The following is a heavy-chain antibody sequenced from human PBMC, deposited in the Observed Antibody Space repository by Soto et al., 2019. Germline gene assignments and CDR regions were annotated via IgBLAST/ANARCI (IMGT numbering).Heavy chain of an antibody. CDR1: GFTFTNAW. CDR2: IKTKTEGETT. D-gene: IGHD6-19*01. CDR3: AADVPTAGAGEFDY. Sequence: GGSLRLSCAASGFTFTNAWMNWVRQAPGKGLEWVGHIKTKTEGETTDYAAPVKGRFSISRDDSKNTQSLQMNGLRSEDTAVYYCAADVPTAGAGEFDYWGQGILVTVS. V-gene: IGHV3-15*01. J-gene: IGHJ4*02.